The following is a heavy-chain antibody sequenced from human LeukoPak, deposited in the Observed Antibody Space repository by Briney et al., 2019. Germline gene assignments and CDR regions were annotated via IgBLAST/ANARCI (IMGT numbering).Heavy chain of an antibody. CDR2: MNPNSGNT. D-gene: IGHD3-10*01. CDR3: ARGSTGSGSYYAEYFQH. CDR1: GYTFTSYD. J-gene: IGHJ1*01. V-gene: IGHV1-8*01. Sequence: GASVKVSCKASGYTFTSYDINWVRQATGQGLEWMGWMNPNSGNTGYAQKFQGRVTMTRNTSISTAYMELSSLRSEDTAVYHCARGSTGSGSYYAEYFQHWGQGTLVTVSS.